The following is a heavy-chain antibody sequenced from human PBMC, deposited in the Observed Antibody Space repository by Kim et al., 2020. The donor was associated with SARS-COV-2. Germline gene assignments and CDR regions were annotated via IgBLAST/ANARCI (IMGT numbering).Heavy chain of an antibody. V-gene: IGHV4-34*01. CDR2: INHSGST. CDR3: ARGPYIVGGFEGFDY. D-gene: IGHD1-26*01. CDR1: GGSFSGYY. J-gene: IGHJ4*02. Sequence: SETLSLTCAVYGGSFSGYYWSWIRQPPGKGLEWIGEINHSGSTNYNPSLKSRVTISVDTSKNQFSLKLSSVTAADTAVDYCARGPYIVGGFEGFDYWGQGTLVTVSS.